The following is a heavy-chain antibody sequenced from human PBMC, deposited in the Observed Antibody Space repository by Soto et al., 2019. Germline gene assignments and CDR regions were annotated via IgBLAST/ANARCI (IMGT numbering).Heavy chain of an antibody. D-gene: IGHD5-12*01. J-gene: IGHJ6*02. CDR2: ISYDGSNK. CDR3: AKDRQVPEATIYYYCYGMDV. Sequence: QVQLVESGGGVVQPGRSLRLSCAASGFTFSSYGMHWVRQAPGKGLEWVAVISYDGSNKYYADSVKGRFTISRDNPKKALYLQMNSLRAEDTAVYYCAKDRQVPEATIYYYCYGMDVWGQGTTVTVSS. CDR1: GFTFSSYG. V-gene: IGHV3-30*18.